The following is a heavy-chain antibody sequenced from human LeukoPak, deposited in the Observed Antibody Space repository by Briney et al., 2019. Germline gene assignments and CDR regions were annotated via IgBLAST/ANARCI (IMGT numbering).Heavy chain of an antibody. J-gene: IGHJ2*01. D-gene: IGHD6-13*01. Sequence: GASVKVSCKASGGTFSSYAISWVRQAPGQGLEWMGRIIPILGIANYAQKFQGRVTITADKSTSTAYMELSSLRSEDTAVYYCASPHMTGYSSSWTNWYFDLWGRGTLVTVSS. CDR1: GGTFSSYA. V-gene: IGHV1-69*04. CDR3: ASPHMTGYSSSWTNWYFDL. CDR2: IIPILGIA.